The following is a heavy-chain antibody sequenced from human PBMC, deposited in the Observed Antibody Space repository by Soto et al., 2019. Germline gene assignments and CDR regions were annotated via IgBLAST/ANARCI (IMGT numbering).Heavy chain of an antibody. CDR3: ARGDYYDSSGPFSDAFDI. CDR1: GFTFSSHW. D-gene: IGHD3-22*01. J-gene: IGHJ3*02. Sequence: GGSLRLSCAASGFTFSSHWMSWVRQAPGKGLEWVANIKPDGSEKWYVDSVKGRFTISRDNTKNSLYLQMNSLRAEDTAVYYCARGDYYDSSGPFSDAFDIWGQGTMVTVSS. V-gene: IGHV3-7*04. CDR2: IKPDGSEK.